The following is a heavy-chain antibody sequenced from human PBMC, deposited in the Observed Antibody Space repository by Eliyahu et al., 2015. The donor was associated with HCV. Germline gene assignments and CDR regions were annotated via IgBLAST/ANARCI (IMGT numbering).Heavy chain of an antibody. V-gene: IGHV3-23*01. Sequence: EVQLLESGGGLVQPGGSLRLSCAASGFTFSSYAMSWVRQAPGKGLEWVSTFSGVGGSTYYADSVKGRFTISRDNSKNTLYLQMNSLRVEDTAVYYCAKVVYSGFHGAFDIWGQGTMVTVSS. CDR3: AKVVYSGFHGAFDI. CDR2: FSGVGGST. CDR1: GFTFSSYA. J-gene: IGHJ3*02. D-gene: IGHD4-23*01.